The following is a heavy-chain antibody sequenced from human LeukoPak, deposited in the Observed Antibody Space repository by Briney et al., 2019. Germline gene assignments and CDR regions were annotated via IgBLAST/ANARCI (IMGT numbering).Heavy chain of an antibody. J-gene: IGHJ5*02. CDR2: INPSGGST. Sequence: GESLKVSCKASGYTFTSYYMHWVRQAPGQGLEWMGIINPSGGSTSYAQKFQGRVTMTRDTSTSTVYMELSSLRSEDTAVYYCARDLSSSTSRGYWFDPWGQGTLVTVSS. CDR3: ARDLSSSTSRGYWFDP. V-gene: IGHV1-46*01. CDR1: GYTFTSYY. D-gene: IGHD2-2*01.